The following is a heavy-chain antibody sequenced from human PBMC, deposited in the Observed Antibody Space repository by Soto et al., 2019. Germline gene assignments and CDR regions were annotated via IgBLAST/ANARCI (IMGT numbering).Heavy chain of an antibody. CDR1: GFTFSHYA. D-gene: IGHD6-13*01. J-gene: IGHJ5*02. Sequence: QVQLVESGGGVVQPGRSLRLSCAASGFTFSHYALHWVLQAPCKGLECVAFISYDGNIQYYADSVKGRFTISRDNFNNTLYLQMNSLRPEDTAVYYCASCPAAAATPLEFDPRGQGALVTVSS. CDR2: ISYDGNIQ. CDR3: ASCPAAAATPLEFDP. V-gene: IGHV3-30*04.